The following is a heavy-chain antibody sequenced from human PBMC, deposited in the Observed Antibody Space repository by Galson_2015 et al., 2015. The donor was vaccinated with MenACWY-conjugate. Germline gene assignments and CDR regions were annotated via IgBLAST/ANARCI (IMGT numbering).Heavy chain of an antibody. J-gene: IGHJ4*02. D-gene: IGHD2/OR15-2a*01. V-gene: IGHV4-61*08. CDR2: IYDSGTT. CDR3: AREFSY. Sequence: ETLSLPCPVSGGSASSSGYYWTWIRPPPGKGLEWIGLIYDSGTTKYNPSLKGRVTISLDTSKNQVSLKLSSVTAADTAVYYCAREFSYWGQGTLVTVSS. CDR1: GGSASSSGYY.